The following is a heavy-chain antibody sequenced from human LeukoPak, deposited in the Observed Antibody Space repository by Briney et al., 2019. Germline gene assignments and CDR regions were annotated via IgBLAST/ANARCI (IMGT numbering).Heavy chain of an antibody. D-gene: IGHD5-24*01. J-gene: IGHJ3*02. Sequence: SETLSLTCTVSGGSISSSSYYWGWIRQPPGKGLEWIGEINHSGSTNYNPSLKSRVTISVDTSKNQFSLKLSSVTAADTAVYYCARNRGGRWLQLRGSAFDIWGQGTMVTVSS. CDR2: INHSGST. V-gene: IGHV4-39*07. CDR1: GGSISSSSYY. CDR3: ARNRGGRWLQLRGSAFDI.